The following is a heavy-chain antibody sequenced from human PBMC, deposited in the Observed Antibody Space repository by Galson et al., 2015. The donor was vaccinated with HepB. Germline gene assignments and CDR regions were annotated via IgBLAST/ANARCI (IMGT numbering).Heavy chain of an antibody. Sequence: SLRLSCAASGFTFSDAWMIWVRQTPGKGLEWVGRIKSKTDGGTADSAAPVKGRFTISRDDSKTTLYLQMNSLKTEDTAVYYCIAYYYDSSGYYFGHWGQGTLVTVSS. D-gene: IGHD3-22*01. CDR1: GFTFSDAW. CDR2: IKSKTDGGTA. CDR3: IAYYYDSSGYYFGH. J-gene: IGHJ4*02. V-gene: IGHV3-15*01.